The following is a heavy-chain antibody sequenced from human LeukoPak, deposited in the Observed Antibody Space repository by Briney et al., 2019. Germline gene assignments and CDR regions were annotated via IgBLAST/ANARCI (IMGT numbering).Heavy chain of an antibody. Sequence: PSETLSLTCAVSGGSISSGDYYWAWLRQPPGTGQQSIGSIYYSGTTYYNPFLKSRLTISRDTSKNQFSLKLSSVTTADTAVYYCARHASGWYTDWGQGTLVTVSS. CDR3: ARHASGWYTD. CDR2: IYYSGTT. D-gene: IGHD6-19*01. CDR1: GGSISSGDYY. V-gene: IGHV4-39*01. J-gene: IGHJ1*01.